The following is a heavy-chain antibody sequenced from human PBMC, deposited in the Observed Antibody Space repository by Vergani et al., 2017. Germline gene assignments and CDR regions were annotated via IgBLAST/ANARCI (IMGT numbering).Heavy chain of an antibody. CDR1: GFTFSSYS. CDR2: ISSSSSYI. CDR3: ARDLYYGSGRRAYYGMDV. V-gene: IGHV3-21*01. D-gene: IGHD3-10*01. J-gene: IGHJ6*02. Sequence: EVQLVESGGGLVKPGGSLTLSCAASGFTFSSYSMNWVRQAPGEGLEWVSSISSSSSYIYYADSVKGRFTISRDNAKNSRYLQMNSLRAEDTAVYYCARDLYYGSGRRAYYGMDVWGQGTTVTVSS.